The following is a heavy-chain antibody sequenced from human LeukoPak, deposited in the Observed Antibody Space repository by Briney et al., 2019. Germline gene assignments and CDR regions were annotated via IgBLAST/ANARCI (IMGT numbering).Heavy chain of an antibody. D-gene: IGHD3-22*01. CDR3: AREDSSGYYPRWFDP. CDR2: IYYSGST. V-gene: IGHV4-34*01. CDR1: GGSLSGFY. Sequence: SETLSLTCAVYGGSLSGFYWGWIRQPPGKGLEWIGSIYYSGSTYYNPSLKSRVTISVDTSKNQFSLKLSSVTAADTAVYYCAREDSSGYYPRWFDPWGQGTLVTASS. J-gene: IGHJ5*02.